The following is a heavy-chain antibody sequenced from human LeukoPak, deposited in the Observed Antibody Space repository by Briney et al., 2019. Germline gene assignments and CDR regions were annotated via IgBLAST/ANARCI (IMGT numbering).Heavy chain of an antibody. CDR1: GYTFTSYG. D-gene: IGHD3-3*01. CDR3: ARDSAGLEWLFSSYYYMDV. Sequence: GASVKVSCKASGYTFTSYGISWVRQAPGQGLEWMGWISAYNGNTNYAQKLQGRVTMTTDTSTSTAYMELRSLRSDDTAVYYCARDSAGLEWLFSSYYYMDVWGKGTTVTVSS. V-gene: IGHV1-18*01. CDR2: ISAYNGNT. J-gene: IGHJ6*03.